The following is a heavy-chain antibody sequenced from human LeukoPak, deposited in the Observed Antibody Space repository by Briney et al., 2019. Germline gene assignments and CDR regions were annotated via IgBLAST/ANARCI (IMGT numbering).Heavy chain of an antibody. Sequence: ASVKVSCKVSGYTLTELSMHWVRQAPGKGLEWMGGFDPEDGETIYAQKFQGRVTVTEDTSTDTAYMELSSLRSEDTAVYYCASSGRFLEWLYFDYWGQGTLVTVSS. J-gene: IGHJ4*02. V-gene: IGHV1-24*01. CDR1: GYTLTELS. CDR3: ASSGRFLEWLYFDY. D-gene: IGHD3-3*01. CDR2: FDPEDGET.